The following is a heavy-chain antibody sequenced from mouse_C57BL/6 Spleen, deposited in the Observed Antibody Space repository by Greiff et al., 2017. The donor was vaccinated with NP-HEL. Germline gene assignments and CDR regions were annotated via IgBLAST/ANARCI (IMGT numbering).Heavy chain of an antibody. CDR3: ARRGSLLWFAD. V-gene: IGHV1-80*01. CDR1: GYAFSSYW. D-gene: IGHD2-1*01. J-gene: IGHJ3*01. Sequence: VQLQQSGAELVKPGASVKISCKASGYAFSSYWMNWVKQRPGKGLEWIGQIYPGDGDTNYNGKFKGKATLTADKSSSTADMQLSSLTSEDSAVYFCARRGSLLWFADWGQGTLVTVSA. CDR2: IYPGDGDT.